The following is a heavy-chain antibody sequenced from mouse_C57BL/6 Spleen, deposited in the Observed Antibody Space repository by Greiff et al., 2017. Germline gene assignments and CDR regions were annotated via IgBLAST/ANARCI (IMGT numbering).Heavy chain of an antibody. J-gene: IGHJ1*03. Sequence: QVQLKESGAELVRPGTSVKVSCKASGYAFPTYLIEWVKQMPGQGLEWIGVINPGSGGTNYNEKFKGKATLTADKSSSTAYMQLSSLTSEDSAVYFCARGNDSSYGYFDVWGTGATVTVSS. CDR1: GYAFPTYL. V-gene: IGHV1-54*01. CDR3: ARGNDSSYGYFDV. CDR2: INPGSGGT.